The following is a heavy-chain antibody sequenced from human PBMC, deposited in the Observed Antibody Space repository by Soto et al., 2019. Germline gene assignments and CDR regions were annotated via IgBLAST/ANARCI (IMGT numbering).Heavy chain of an antibody. Sequence: SETLSLTCAVSGVSISSGNWWTWVRQTPQRGLEYIGEIFHDGTDNYYPSFERRVAISVDTSKNQFSLKLTSVTAADTAIYFCARLVYDTRLNYMYFDFWGQGALVTVS. CDR2: IFHDGTD. D-gene: IGHD3-10*01. V-gene: IGHV4-4*02. CDR1: GVSISSGNW. J-gene: IGHJ4*02. CDR3: ARLVYDTRLNYMYFDF.